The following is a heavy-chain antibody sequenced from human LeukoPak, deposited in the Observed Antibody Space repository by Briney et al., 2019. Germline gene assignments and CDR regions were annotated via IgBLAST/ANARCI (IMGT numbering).Heavy chain of an antibody. V-gene: IGHV3-53*01. Sequence: GGSLRLSCAASGFTFSSYGMGWVRQAPGKGLEWVSVIYSGGSTYYADSVKGRFTISRDNSKNTLYLQMNSLRAEDTAVYYCAGSYYYDTNDYWGQGTLVTVSS. CDR2: IYSGGST. J-gene: IGHJ4*02. D-gene: IGHD3-22*01. CDR1: GFTFSSYG. CDR3: AGSYYYDTNDY.